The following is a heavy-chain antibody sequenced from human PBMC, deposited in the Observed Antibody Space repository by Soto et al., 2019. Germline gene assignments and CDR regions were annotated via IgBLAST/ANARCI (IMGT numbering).Heavy chain of an antibody. Sequence: QVQLVESGGGVVQPGRSLRLSCAASGFTFSSYAMHWVRQAPGKGLEWVAVISYDGSNKYYADSVKGRFTISRDNSKNTLYLQMNSLRAEDTAVYYCARDFFRWLGGCGDWGQGTLVTVSS. D-gene: IGHD6-19*01. CDR1: GFTFSSYA. V-gene: IGHV3-30-3*01. J-gene: IGHJ4*02. CDR2: ISYDGSNK. CDR3: ARDFFRWLGGCGD.